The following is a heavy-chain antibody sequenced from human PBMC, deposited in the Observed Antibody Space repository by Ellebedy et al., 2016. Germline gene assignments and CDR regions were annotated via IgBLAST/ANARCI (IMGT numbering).Heavy chain of an antibody. J-gene: IGHJ5*02. CDR1: GFTLRSYG. V-gene: IGHV3-33*01. CDR2: IWYDGIRK. CDR3: ARDVDTTSHYGWFDP. Sequence: GESLKISCATSGFTLRSYGIHWVRQAPGRGLEWVGVIWYDGIRKDYADSVKGRFTISRDISKNTVYLQMNSLRGDDTAVHFCARDVDTTSHYGWFDPWGQGTLVTVSS. D-gene: IGHD1-26*01.